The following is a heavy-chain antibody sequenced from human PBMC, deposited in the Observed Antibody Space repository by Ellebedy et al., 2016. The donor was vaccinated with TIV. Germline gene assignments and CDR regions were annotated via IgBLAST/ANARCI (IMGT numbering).Heavy chain of an antibody. J-gene: IGHJ4*02. D-gene: IGHD7-27*01. CDR3: AKDQTGGGLDN. Sequence: LSLTCAASGISSDDATLHWVRQAPGKGLEWVSLINWDGDIIYYADSVKGRFTISRDNSKNSLYLQMNSLRTDVTAFYFCAKDQTGGGLDNWGQGTLVTVSS. V-gene: IGHV3-43*01. CDR1: GISSDDAT. CDR2: INWDGDII.